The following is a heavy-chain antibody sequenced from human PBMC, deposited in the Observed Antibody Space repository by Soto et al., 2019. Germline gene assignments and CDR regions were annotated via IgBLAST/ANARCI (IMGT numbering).Heavy chain of an antibody. CDR1: GYTLTELS. D-gene: IGHD3-22*01. Sequence: ASVKVSCKVSGYTLTELSMHWVRQAPGKGLEWVGGFDPEDGETIYAQKFQGRVTMTEDTSTETAYMELSSLRSEDTAVYYCATTYYYDSSGYYINWFDPWGQGTLVTVSS. V-gene: IGHV1-24*01. J-gene: IGHJ5*02. CDR3: ATTYYYDSSGYYINWFDP. CDR2: FDPEDGET.